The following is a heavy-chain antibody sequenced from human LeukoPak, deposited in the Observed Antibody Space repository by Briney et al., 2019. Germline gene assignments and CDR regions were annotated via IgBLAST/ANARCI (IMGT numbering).Heavy chain of an antibody. CDR1: GFTFSSYS. CDR2: ISSSSSTI. D-gene: IGHD3-16*01. Sequence: PGGSLRLSCAASGFTFSSYSMNWVRQAPGKGLEWVSYISSSSSTIYYADSVKGRFTISRDNSKNTLYLQMNSLRAEDTAVYYCARDRRGPSIMITFGGVHWFDPWGQGTLVTVSS. J-gene: IGHJ5*02. CDR3: ARDRRGPSIMITFGGVHWFDP. V-gene: IGHV3-48*01.